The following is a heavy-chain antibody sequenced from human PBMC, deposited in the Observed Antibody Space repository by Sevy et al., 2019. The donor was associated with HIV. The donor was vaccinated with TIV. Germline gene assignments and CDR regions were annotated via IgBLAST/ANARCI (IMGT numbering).Heavy chain of an antibody. J-gene: IGHJ3*01. Sequence: GGSLRLSCTASGFTFSAYWMAWVRQAPGKGLEWVANLNQDGSEKYPVDSVKGRFTISRDNAKISLYLQMNSVRVEDTGIYYWSIDAWRSVVNWGRGTMVTVSS. CDR2: LNQDGSEK. V-gene: IGHV3-7*01. CDR1: GFTFSAYW. D-gene: IGHD1-1*01. CDR3: SIDAWRSVVN.